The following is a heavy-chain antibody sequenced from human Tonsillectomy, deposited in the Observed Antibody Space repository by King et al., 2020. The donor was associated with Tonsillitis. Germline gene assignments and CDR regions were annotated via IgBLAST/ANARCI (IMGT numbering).Heavy chain of an antibody. CDR3: ARGRGSYCFDY. V-gene: IGHV1-2*02. CDR1: GCTFTGYY. J-gene: IGHJ4*02. CDR2: INPNSGDT. D-gene: IGHD3-16*01. Sequence: HVQLVESGAEVKKPGASVKVSCKASGCTFTGYYMHWVRQAPGQGLEWMGWINPNSGDTNYAQKFQGRVTMTRDTSISTAYMEWSRLRSDDTAVYYCARGRGSYCFDYWGQGTPVTVSS.